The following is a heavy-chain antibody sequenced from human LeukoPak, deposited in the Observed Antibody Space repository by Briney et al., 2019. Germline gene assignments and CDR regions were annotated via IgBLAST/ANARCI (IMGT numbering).Heavy chain of an antibody. Sequence: GGSLRLSCTASGFTFGDYAMSWFRQAPGKGLEWVGFIRSKAYGGTTEYAASVKGRFTISRDDSKSIAYLQMSSLKTEDTAVYYCTTQRRRGATTSSWYFDLWGRGTLVTVSS. CDR1: GFTFGDYA. J-gene: IGHJ2*01. D-gene: IGHD1-26*01. CDR2: IRSKAYGGTT. CDR3: TTQRRRGATTSSWYFDL. V-gene: IGHV3-49*03.